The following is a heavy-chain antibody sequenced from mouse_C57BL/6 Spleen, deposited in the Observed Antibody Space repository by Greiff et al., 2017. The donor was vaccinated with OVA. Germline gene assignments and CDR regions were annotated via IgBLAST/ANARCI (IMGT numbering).Heavy chain of an antibody. D-gene: IGHD2-10*02. V-gene: IGHV1-26*01. J-gene: IGHJ3*01. Sequence: VQLQQSGPELVKPGASVKISCKASGYTFTDYYMNWVKQSHGKSLEWIGDINPNNGGTSYNQKFKGKATLTVDKSSSTAYMELRSLTSEDSAVYYCARDGYGNYFAYWGQGTLVTVSA. CDR3: ARDGYGNYFAY. CDR2: INPNNGGT. CDR1: GYTFTDYY.